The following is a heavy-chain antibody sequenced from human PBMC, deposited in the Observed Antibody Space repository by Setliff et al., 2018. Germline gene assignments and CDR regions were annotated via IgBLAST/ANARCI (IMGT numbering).Heavy chain of an antibody. Sequence: PGGSLRLSCAASGFTFSDYGMNWVRQAPGKGLEWVACLSGGSSYIHYADSMKGRFTISRDDSKNSLYLQMNSLRAGDTGVYYCARDHGVVPGVDYMDVWGKGTTVTV. CDR3: ARDHGVVPGVDYMDV. D-gene: IGHD2-15*01. CDR1: GFTFSDYG. V-gene: IGHV3-21*01. CDR2: LSGGSSYI. J-gene: IGHJ6*03.